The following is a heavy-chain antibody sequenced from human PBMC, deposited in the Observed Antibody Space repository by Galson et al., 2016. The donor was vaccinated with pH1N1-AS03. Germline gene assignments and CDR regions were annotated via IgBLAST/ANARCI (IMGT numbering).Heavy chain of an antibody. V-gene: IGHV4-38-2*01. CDR1: GYSISSGYY. CDR2: IYHSGST. Sequence: LTCAVSGYSISSGYYWGWIRQPPGKGLEWIGSIYHSGSTYYNPSLMSRVTISVDTSKNRFSLKVTSVTAADTAVYYCARVGKYFDFWSGYSDFDYWGQGTRVTVSS. D-gene: IGHD3-3*01. J-gene: IGHJ4*02. CDR3: ARVGKYFDFWSGYSDFDY.